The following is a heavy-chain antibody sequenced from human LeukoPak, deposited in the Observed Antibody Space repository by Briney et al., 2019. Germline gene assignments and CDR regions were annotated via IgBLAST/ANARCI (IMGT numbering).Heavy chain of an antibody. V-gene: IGHV3-43*02. CDR1: GFTFDGYA. CDR2: ISGDGGST. CDR3: AKDTSGDYGGNQ. Sequence: GGSLRLSCAASGFTFDGYAMHWVRQAPGKGLEWVSLISGDGGSTYYADSVKGRFTISRDNSKNSLYLQMNSLRTEDTALYYCAKDTSGDYGGNQWGQGTLVTVSS. J-gene: IGHJ4*02. D-gene: IGHD4-23*01.